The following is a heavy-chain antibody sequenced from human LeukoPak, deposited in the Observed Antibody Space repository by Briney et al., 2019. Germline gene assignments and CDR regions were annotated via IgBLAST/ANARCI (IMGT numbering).Heavy chain of an antibody. CDR2: VSRDGNTK. CDR1: GFSFSSHG. Sequence: GGSLRLSCAASGFSFSSHGMHWVRQAPGKGLEWVAVVSRDGNTKHYGDSVKGRFTISRDNSLNSFYLQMDSLAAEDTAIYYCAKRLTRSPDHHYFDYWGQGPLVTVSS. D-gene: IGHD1-14*01. CDR3: AKRLTRSPDHHYFDY. V-gene: IGHV3-30*18. J-gene: IGHJ4*02.